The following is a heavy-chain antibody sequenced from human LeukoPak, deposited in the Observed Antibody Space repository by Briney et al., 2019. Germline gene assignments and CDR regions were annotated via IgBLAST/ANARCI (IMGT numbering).Heavy chain of an antibody. D-gene: IGHD6-19*01. CDR3: ARDRDSGWYYYYYYMDV. Sequence: PGGSLSLSCAASGFTFSSYAMSWVRQAPGKGLEWVSTISGSGGSTYYADSVKGRFTLSRDNSKNTLYLQMNSLRAEDTAVYYCARDRDSGWYYYYYYMDVWGKGTTVTVSS. CDR1: GFTFSSYA. CDR2: ISGSGGST. V-gene: IGHV3-23*01. J-gene: IGHJ6*03.